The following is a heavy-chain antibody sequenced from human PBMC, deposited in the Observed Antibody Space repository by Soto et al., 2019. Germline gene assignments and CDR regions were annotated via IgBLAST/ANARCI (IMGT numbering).Heavy chain of an antibody. Sequence: EVQLVESGGGLVKPGGSLRLSCAASGFTFSNAWMSWVRQAPGKGLEWVGRIKSKTDGGTTDYAAPVKGRFTISRDDSKNTLYLQMNSLKTEDTAVYYCTTDWRGGILWFGEFPPAYGMDVWGQGTTVTVSS. D-gene: IGHD3-10*01. CDR2: IKSKTDGGTT. J-gene: IGHJ6*02. V-gene: IGHV3-15*01. CDR3: TTDWRGGILWFGEFPPAYGMDV. CDR1: GFTFSNAW.